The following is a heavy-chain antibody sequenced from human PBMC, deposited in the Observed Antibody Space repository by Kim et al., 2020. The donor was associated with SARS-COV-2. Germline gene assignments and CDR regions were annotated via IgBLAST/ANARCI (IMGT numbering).Heavy chain of an antibody. J-gene: IGHJ5*02. Sequence: ASVKVSCKASGYTFTSYAMNWVRQAPGQGLEWMGWINTNTGNPTYAQGFTGRFVLSLDTSVSTAYLQISSLKAEDTAVYYCARDPRGRQSTTVTTPLPHLAVNWFDPWGQGTLVTVSS. V-gene: IGHV7-4-1*02. CDR1: GYTFTSYA. CDR3: ARDPRGRQSTTVTTPLPHLAVNWFDP. CDR2: INTNTGNP. D-gene: IGHD4-17*01.